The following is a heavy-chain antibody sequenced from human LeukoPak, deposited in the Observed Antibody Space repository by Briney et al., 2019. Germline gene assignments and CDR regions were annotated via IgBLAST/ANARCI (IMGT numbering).Heavy chain of an antibody. CDR3: ARVPYCSSTSCYGVYYYYYMDV. CDR1: GYTFTRYY. J-gene: IGHJ6*03. V-gene: IGHV1-2*02. Sequence: GASVKVSCKASGYTFTRYYMHWVRQAPGQGLEWMGWINPNSGGTNYAQKLQGRVTMTRDTSISTAYMELSRLRSDDTAVYYCARVPYCSSTSCYGVYYYYYMDVWCKGTTVTVSS. D-gene: IGHD2-2*01. CDR2: INPNSGGT.